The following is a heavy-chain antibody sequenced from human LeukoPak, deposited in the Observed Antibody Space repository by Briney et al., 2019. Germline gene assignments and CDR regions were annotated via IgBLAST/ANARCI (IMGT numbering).Heavy chain of an antibody. J-gene: IGHJ5*02. V-gene: IGHV1-2*02. Sequence: ASVKVSCKASGYTFTGHYMHWVRQAPGQGLEWMGWINPNSGGTNYAQKFQGRVTMTRDTSISTAYMELSRLRSDDTAVYYCARDRDSSWYLWFDPWGQGTLVTVSS. CDR2: INPNSGGT. CDR1: GYTFTGHY. D-gene: IGHD6-13*01. CDR3: ARDRDSSWYLWFDP.